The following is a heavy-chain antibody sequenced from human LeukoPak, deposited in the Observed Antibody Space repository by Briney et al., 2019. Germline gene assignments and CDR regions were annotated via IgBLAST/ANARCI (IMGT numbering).Heavy chain of an antibody. CDR1: GGSISSGSYY. J-gene: IGHJ6*03. CDR3: ARIAGGVVPAADSTTYYYYYMDV. V-gene: IGHV4-61*02. Sequence: SETLSLTCTVSGGSISSGSYYWSWIRQPAGKGLEWIGRIYTSGSTNYNPSLKSRVTISVDTSKNQFSLKLSSVTAADTAVYYCARIAGGVVPAADSTTYYYYYMDVWGKGATVTVSS. D-gene: IGHD2-2*01. CDR2: IYTSGST.